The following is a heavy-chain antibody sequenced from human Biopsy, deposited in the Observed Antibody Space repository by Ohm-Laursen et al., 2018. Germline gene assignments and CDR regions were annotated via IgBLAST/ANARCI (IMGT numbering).Heavy chain of an antibody. CDR3: AKSCSGGSCLDY. V-gene: IGHV3-9*01. CDR1: GFTFDDYA. J-gene: IGHJ4*02. CDR2: ISWNSGGI. Sequence: SLRLSCSASGFTFDDYAMHWVRQAPGKGLEWVSGISWNSGGIGYADSVKGRFTISRDNAKNSLYLQMNSLRAEDTALYYCAKSCSGGSCLDYWGQGTLVTVSS. D-gene: IGHD2-15*01.